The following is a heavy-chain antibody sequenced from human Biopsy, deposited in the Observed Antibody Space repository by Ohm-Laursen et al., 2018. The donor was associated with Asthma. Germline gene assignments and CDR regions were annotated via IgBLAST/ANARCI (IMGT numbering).Heavy chain of an antibody. V-gene: IGHV1-69*01. CDR1: GCTFSNFA. CDR3: ARCQVGYSSGWSLLLKKIYYSGMDV. J-gene: IGHJ6*02. D-gene: IGHD6-19*01. CDR2: IMTVFGTT. Sequence: SSVKVSCKAPGCTFSNFAISWVRQAPGQGLEWLGGIMTVFGTTNYAQKFQGRVTITADESTSTAYMEVTSLRSEDTAIYYWARCQVGYSSGWSLLLKKIYYSGMDVWGQGTAVTVSS.